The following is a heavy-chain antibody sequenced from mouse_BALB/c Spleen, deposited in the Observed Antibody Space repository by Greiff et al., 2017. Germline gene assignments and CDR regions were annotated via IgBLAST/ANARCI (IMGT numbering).Heavy chain of an antibody. CDR3: ARGSITNCFDY. V-gene: IGHV1-4*01. CDR2: INPSSGYT. D-gene: IGHD1-1*01. J-gene: IGHJ2*01. Sequence: VKLVESGAELARPGASVKMSCKASGYTFTSYTMHWVKQRPGQGLEWIGYINPSSGYTNYNQKFKDKATLTADKSSSTAYMQLSSLTSEDSAVYYCARGSITNCFDYWGQGTTLTVSS. CDR1: GYTFTSYT.